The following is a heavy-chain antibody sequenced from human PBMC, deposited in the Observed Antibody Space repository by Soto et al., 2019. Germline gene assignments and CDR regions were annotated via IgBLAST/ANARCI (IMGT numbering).Heavy chain of an antibody. Sequence: GGSLRLSCAASGFTVSSNYMSWVRQAPGKGLEWVSVIYSGGSTDYADSLKGRFTISRDNSKNTLYLQMNSLRAEDTAVYYCARGEPSPHYFDYWGQGTLVTVSS. J-gene: IGHJ4*02. CDR2: IYSGGST. CDR3: ARGEPSPHYFDY. V-gene: IGHV3-66*01. D-gene: IGHD2-21*01. CDR1: GFTVSSNY.